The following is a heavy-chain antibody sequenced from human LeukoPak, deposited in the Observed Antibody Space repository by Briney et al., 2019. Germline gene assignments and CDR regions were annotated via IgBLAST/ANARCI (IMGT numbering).Heavy chain of an antibody. CDR2: IRSSGNIM. J-gene: IGHJ3*02. Sequence: GGSLRLSCATSGFTFSSYNMNWVRQAPGKGLEWISFIRSSGNIMYYADSVKGRFTISRDNAKNTVSLEMNSLRADDTALYYCAKERGRYSASDIWGQGTMVSVSS. V-gene: IGHV3-48*01. CDR1: GFTFSSYN. CDR3: AKERGRYSASDI. D-gene: IGHD1-26*01.